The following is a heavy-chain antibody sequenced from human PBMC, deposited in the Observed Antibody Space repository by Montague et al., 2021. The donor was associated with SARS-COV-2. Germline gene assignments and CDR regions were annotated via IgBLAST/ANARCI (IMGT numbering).Heavy chain of an antibody. CDR1: CDSFSGHY. J-gene: IGHJ4*02. CDR3: AGGVDGVFSSYFDY. D-gene: IGHD2-8*01. Sequence: SETLSLTCAVYCDSFSGHYWSWIRQPPGKGLEWIGEFNHSGTTNYNPSLKSRVTMSVDTSKKPFSLKLSSVTAADTAAYYCAGGVDGVFSSYFDYWGQGTLVTVSS. CDR2: FNHSGTT. V-gene: IGHV4-34*01.